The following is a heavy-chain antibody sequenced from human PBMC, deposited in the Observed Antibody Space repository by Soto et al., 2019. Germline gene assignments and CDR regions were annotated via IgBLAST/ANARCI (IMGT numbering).Heavy chain of an antibody. V-gene: IGHV3-30-3*01. D-gene: IGHD3-16*01. J-gene: IGHJ6*02. CDR1: GFTFSSYA. CDR3: ARASDYDYVWGSYFRGRDYYYYGMDV. CDR2: ISYDGSNK. Sequence: QVQLVESGGGVVQPGRSLRLSCAASGFTFSSYAMHWVRQAPGKGLEWVAVISYDGSNKYYADSVKGRFTISRDDSKNTLYLQMNSLRAEDTAVYYCARASDYDYVWGSYFRGRDYYYYGMDVWGQGTTVTVFS.